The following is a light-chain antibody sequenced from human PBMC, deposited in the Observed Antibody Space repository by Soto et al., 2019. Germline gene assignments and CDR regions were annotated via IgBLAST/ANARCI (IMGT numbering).Light chain of an antibody. J-gene: IGKJ5*01. CDR1: QSVSSS. CDR2: GAS. CDR3: QQYGSSPIT. V-gene: IGKV3-20*01. Sequence: EIVLTQALGTLSLSPGERATLSCRASQSVSSSLAWYQQKPGQAPRLLISGASSRAAGIPDRFSGSGSGTDFTLTISRLEPEDFALYYCQQYGSSPITFGQGTRLEN.